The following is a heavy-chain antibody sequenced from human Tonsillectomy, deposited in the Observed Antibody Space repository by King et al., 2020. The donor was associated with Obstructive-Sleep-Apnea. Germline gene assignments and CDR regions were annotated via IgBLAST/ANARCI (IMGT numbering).Heavy chain of an antibody. Sequence: QLQESGPGLVKPSQTLSLTCSVSGGSIDSGGYYWSWVRQHPGKGLEWIGYIYYSGSTYYNPSLKRRVTISVDMSKNQFSLRLSSVTAADTAVYYCARAVDTEFDYWGQGILVTVSS. J-gene: IGHJ4*02. CDR2: IYYSGST. CDR1: GGSIDSGGYY. D-gene: IGHD3-9*01. CDR3: ARAVDTEFDY. V-gene: IGHV4-31*03.